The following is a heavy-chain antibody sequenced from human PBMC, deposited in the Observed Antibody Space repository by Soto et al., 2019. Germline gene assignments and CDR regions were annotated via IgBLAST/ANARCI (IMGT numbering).Heavy chain of an antibody. D-gene: IGHD1-26*01. CDR3: ARGDLAVGAIVYYFDY. CDR2: INSVGSST. J-gene: IGHJ4*02. CDR1: GFTFSSYW. V-gene: IGHV3-74*01. Sequence: HPGGSLRLSCAASGFTFSSYWMHWVRQAPGKGLVWVSRINSVGSSTSYGDSVKGRFTISRDNAKNTLYLKMNSLRAEDTAVYYCARGDLAVGAIVYYFDYWGQGTLVTVSS.